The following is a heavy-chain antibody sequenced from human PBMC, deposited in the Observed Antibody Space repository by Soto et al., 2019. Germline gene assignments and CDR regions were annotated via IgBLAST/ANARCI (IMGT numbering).Heavy chain of an antibody. CDR3: VRGDTYYSEWYFQY. Sequence: QLVQSGAEVKKPGASVKVSCKTSGFTFKGYYIYWVRQAPGQGLELMGWISTYNGITQYTESLQDRVTMTIETSASTAHLELRSLTSEDTAVYFCVRGDTYYSEWYFQYWGQGTLVIVSS. CDR1: GFTFKGYY. V-gene: IGHV1-18*01. J-gene: IGHJ4*02. D-gene: IGHD2-21*01. CDR2: ISTYNGIT.